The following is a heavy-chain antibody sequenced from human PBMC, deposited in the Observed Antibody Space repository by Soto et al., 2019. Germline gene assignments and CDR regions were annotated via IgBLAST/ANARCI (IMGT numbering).Heavy chain of an antibody. CDR1: GFTFSGSA. J-gene: IGHJ6*03. Sequence: GGSLRLSCAASGFTFSGSAMHWVRQASGKGLEWVGRIRSKANSYATAYAASVKGRFTISRDDSKNTAYLQMNSLKTEDTAVYYCTRPGGYGDPTNYYYYMDVWGKGTTVTVSS. V-gene: IGHV3-73*01. CDR3: TRPGGYGDPTNYYYYMDV. CDR2: IRSKANSYAT. D-gene: IGHD4-17*01.